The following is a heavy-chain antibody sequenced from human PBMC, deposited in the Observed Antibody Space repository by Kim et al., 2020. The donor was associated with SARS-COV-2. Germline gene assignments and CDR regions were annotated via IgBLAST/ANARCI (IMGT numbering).Heavy chain of an antibody. J-gene: IGHJ2*01. Sequence: GESLRLSCAASGFTFSSYAMSWVRQAPGKGLEWVSAISGSGGSTYYADSVKGRFTISRDNSKNTLYLQMNSLRAEDTAVYYCAKSEGYSYGDYWYFDLWGRGTLVTVSS. CDR3: AKSEGYSYGDYWYFDL. CDR1: GFTFSSYA. CDR2: ISGSGGST. V-gene: IGHV3-23*01. D-gene: IGHD5-18*01.